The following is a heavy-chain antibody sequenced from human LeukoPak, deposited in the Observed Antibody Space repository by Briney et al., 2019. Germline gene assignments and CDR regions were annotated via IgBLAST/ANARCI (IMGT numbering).Heavy chain of an antibody. CDR2: IYYSGST. CDR1: GGSINSSSYY. J-gene: IGHJ4*02. Sequence: SETLSLTCTVSGGSINSSSYYWGWIRQPPGTGLEWIGSIYYSGSTYYNPSLKSRVTISVDTSKNQFSLKLSSVTAADTAVYYCRIYFFIRDGQQLVDYWGQGTLVTVSS. CDR3: RIYFFIRDGQQLVDY. V-gene: IGHV4-39*01. D-gene: IGHD6-13*01.